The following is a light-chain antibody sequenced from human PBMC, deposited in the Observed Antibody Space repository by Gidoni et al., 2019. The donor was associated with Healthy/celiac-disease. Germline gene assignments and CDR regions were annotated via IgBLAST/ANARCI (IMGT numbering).Light chain of an antibody. V-gene: IGKV3-15*01. CDR1: QGVSSN. J-gene: IGKJ2*01. CDR2: GAS. CDR3: QQYNNWPPYT. Sequence: EIVMTPSPATLSVSPGERTTLSCRASQGVSSNLAWYQQKPGQAPRLLIYGASTRATGIPARFSGSGSGTEFTLTISSLQSEDFAVYYCQQYNNWPPYTFGQGTKLEIK.